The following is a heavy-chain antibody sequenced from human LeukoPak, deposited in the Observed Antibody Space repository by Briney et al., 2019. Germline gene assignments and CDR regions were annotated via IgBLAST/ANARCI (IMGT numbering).Heavy chain of an antibody. CDR2: IIPIFGTA. CDR3: ARDMAYCGGDCYHFDY. J-gene: IGHJ4*02. Sequence: SVKVSFKASGGTFSSYAISWVRQAPGQGVEWMGRIIPIFGTANYAQKFQGRVTITTDASTSTAYMELSSLRSEDTAVYYCARDMAYCGGDCYHFDYWGQGTLVTVSS. D-gene: IGHD2-21*02. CDR1: GGTFSSYA. V-gene: IGHV1-69*05.